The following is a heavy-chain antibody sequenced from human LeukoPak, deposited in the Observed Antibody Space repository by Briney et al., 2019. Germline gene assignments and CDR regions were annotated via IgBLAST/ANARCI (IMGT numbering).Heavy chain of an antibody. D-gene: IGHD3-3*01. V-gene: IGHV1-2*02. CDR2: INPNSGGT. CDR1: GYTFTDFY. J-gene: IGHJ4*02. Sequence: GASAKVSCKASGYTFTDFYMHWVRQAPGQGLEWMGWINPNSGGTNYAQRFQGRVTMTRDTSISTAYMELSRLRSDDTAVYYCARADMSSDYTPNDYWGQGTLVTVSS. CDR3: ARADMSSDYTPNDY.